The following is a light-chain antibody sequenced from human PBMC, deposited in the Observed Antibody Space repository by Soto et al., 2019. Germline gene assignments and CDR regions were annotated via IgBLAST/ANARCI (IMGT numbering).Light chain of an antibody. V-gene: IGKV3-11*01. Sequence: EIVLTQSPATLSLSPGERATLSCRASQSINRHLAWYRQKPGQAPRLLIYDASNRATGIPARFSGSGSGTDFTLTISSLEPEDFGVYYCQQRSNWPPVTFGGETKVEIK. CDR2: DAS. CDR1: QSINRH. CDR3: QQRSNWPPVT. J-gene: IGKJ4*01.